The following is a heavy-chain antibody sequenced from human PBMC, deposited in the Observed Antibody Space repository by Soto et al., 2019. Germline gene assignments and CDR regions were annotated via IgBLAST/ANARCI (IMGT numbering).Heavy chain of an antibody. CDR1: GYTFIGYY. Sequence: ASVKVSCKASGYTFIGYYIHWVRQAPGQGLEWMGWINPNSGGTNYAQKFQGWVTMTRDTSISTAYMELSRLRSDDTAVYCCARGPLDIVVEPAATNYYGMDVWGQGTTVTVSS. CDR2: INPNSGGT. J-gene: IGHJ6*02. D-gene: IGHD2-2*03. V-gene: IGHV1-2*04. CDR3: ARGPLDIVVEPAATNYYGMDV.